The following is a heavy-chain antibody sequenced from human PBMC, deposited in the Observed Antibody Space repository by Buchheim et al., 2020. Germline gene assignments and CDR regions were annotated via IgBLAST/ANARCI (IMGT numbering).Heavy chain of an antibody. D-gene: IGHD6-13*01. CDR1: GFTFSSYT. V-gene: IGHV3-21*01. CDR2: ISSTSYYI. Sequence: EVQLVESGGGLVKPGGSLRLSCAASGFTFSSYTMNWVRQAPGKGLEWVSSISSTSYYIYYADSVKGRFTISRDNAENSLFLQMNSLRAEDTAVYYCASSSRGQLVRGVGFDYWGQGTL. J-gene: IGHJ4*02. CDR3: ASSSRGQLVRGVGFDY.